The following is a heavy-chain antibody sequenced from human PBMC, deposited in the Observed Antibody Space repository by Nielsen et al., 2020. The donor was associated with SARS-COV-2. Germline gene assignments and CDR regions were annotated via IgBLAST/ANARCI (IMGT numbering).Heavy chain of an antibody. CDR1: GFTFSSYW. D-gene: IGHD3-22*01. CDR2: IKQDGSEK. CDR3: ARAHDSSGYNFDY. J-gene: IGHJ4*02. Sequence: GESLKISCAASGFTFSSYWMSWVRQAPGKGLEWVANIKQDGSEKYYVDSVKGRFTISRDNSKNTLYLQMNSLRAEDTAVYYCARAHDSSGYNFDYWGQGTLVTVSS. V-gene: IGHV3-7*01.